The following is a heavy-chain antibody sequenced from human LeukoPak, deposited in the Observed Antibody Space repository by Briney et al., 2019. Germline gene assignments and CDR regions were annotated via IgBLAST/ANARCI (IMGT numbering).Heavy chain of an antibody. CDR3: ASGGGGWSYDFWSGYPSWFDP. V-gene: IGHV4-34*01. CDR1: GGSFSGYY. J-gene: IGHJ5*02. CDR2: INHSGST. D-gene: IGHD3-3*01. Sequence: PSETLSLTCAVYGGSFSGYYWSWIRQPPGKGLEWIGEINHSGSTNYNPSLKSRVTISADTSKNQFSLKLSSVTAADTAVYYCASGGGGWSYDFWSGYPSWFDPWGQGTLVTVSS.